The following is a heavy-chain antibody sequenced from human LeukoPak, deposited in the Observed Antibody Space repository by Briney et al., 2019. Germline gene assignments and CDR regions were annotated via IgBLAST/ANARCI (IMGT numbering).Heavy chain of an antibody. CDR3: ARWFDP. V-gene: IGHV4-30-4*08. J-gene: IGHJ5*02. CDR2: IYYSGST. CDR1: GGSFSGYY. Sequence: PSETLSLTCAVYGGSFSGYYWSWIRQPPGKGLEWIGYIYYSGSTYYNPSLKSRVTISVDTSKNQFSLKLSSVTAADTAVYYCARWFDPWGQGTLVTVSS.